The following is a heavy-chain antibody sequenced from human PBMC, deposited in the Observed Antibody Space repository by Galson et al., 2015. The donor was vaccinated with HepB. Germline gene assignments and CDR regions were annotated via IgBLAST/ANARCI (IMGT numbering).Heavy chain of an antibody. CDR3: AKDKQWLSYYYYGIDV. D-gene: IGHD6-19*01. J-gene: IGHJ6*02. Sequence: FLRLSCAASGFTFSSYGMHWVRQAPGKGLEWVAVITYDGSNNYSADAVKGRFTISRDNSKNPLYLLMNSLRAEDTAVYYCAKDKQWLSYYYYGIDVWGQGTTVTVSS. CDR2: ITYDGSNN. CDR1: GFTFSSYG. V-gene: IGHV3-30*18.